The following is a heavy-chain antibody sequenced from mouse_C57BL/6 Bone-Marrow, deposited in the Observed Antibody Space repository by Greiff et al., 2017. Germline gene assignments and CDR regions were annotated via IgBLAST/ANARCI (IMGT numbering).Heavy chain of an antibody. D-gene: IGHD2-12*01. CDR1: GYTFTDYE. CDR3: TRYDSGTYDYAMDY. Sequence: QVQLQQSGAELVRPGASVTLSCKASGYTFTDYEMHWVKQTPVHGLEWIGAIDPDTGGTAYNQKFKGKATLTAAKSSSTAYMELRSLTSEDSAVYYCTRYDSGTYDYAMDYWGQGTSVTVSS. V-gene: IGHV1-15*01. J-gene: IGHJ4*01. CDR2: IDPDTGGT.